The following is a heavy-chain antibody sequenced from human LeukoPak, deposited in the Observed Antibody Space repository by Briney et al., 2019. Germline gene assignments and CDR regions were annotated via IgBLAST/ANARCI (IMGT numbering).Heavy chain of an antibody. J-gene: IGHJ4*02. Sequence: GGSLRLSSAASGFTFNFYSMNWVRQAPGKGLEWVSSISGNSDSIYYADSVKGRFTVSRDNAKDSLYLQMNSLTAEDTAVYYCARTTDGYNFNGGYWGQGTLVTVSS. CDR3: ARTTDGYNFNGGY. CDR1: GFTFNFYS. CDR2: ISGNSDSI. D-gene: IGHD5-12*01. V-gene: IGHV3-21*01.